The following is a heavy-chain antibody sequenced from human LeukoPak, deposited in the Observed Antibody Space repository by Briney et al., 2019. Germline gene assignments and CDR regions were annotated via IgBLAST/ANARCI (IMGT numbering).Heavy chain of an antibody. J-gene: IGHJ4*02. V-gene: IGHV3-21*01. CDR2: ISSSSSYI. CDR1: GFTFSSYS. Sequence: PGGSLRLSCAASGFTFSSYSMNWVRQAPGKRLEWVSSISSSSSYIYYADSVKGRFTISRDNAKNSLYLQMNSLRAEDTAVYYCARDSDYYDSSGYYYVPDYWGQGTLVTVSS. D-gene: IGHD3-22*01. CDR3: ARDSDYYDSSGYYYVPDY.